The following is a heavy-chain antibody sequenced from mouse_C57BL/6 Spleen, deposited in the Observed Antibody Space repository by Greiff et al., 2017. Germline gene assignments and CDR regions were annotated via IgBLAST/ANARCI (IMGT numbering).Heavy chain of an antibody. D-gene: IGHD1-1*01. J-gene: IGHJ2*01. Sequence: VQLQQSGPELVKPGASVKISCKASGYSFTGYYMNWVKQSPEKSLEWIGEFNPSTGGTTYNQKFKDKATLTVDKSSSTAHLQLKSLTSEDSAVYYCARWHDSSSYFSYRGQGTTLTDS. V-gene: IGHV1-42*01. CDR2: FNPSTGGT. CDR1: GYSFTGYY. CDR3: ARWHDSSSYFSY.